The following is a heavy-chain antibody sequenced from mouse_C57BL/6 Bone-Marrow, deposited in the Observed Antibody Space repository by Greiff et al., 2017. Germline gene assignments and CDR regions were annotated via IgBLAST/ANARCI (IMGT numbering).Heavy chain of an antibody. CDR3: ARHMVTTPHYYAMDY. V-gene: IGHV2-2*01. D-gene: IGHD2-2*01. Sequence: VKLMESGPGLVQPSQSLSITCTVSGFSLTSYGVHWVRQSPGKGLEWLGVIWSGGSTDYNAAFISRLSISKDNSKSQVFFKMNSLQADDTAIYYCARHMVTTPHYYAMDYWGQGTSVTVSS. CDR1: GFSLTSYG. J-gene: IGHJ4*01. CDR2: IWSGGST.